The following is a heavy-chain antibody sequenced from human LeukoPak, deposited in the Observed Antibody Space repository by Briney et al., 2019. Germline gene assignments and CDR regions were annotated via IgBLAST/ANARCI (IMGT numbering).Heavy chain of an antibody. CDR3: VVTQKWLAFDY. Sequence: PSETLSLTCAVSGGSISGRYWSWIRQPPGKGLEWIADWRYDGSPNYTPSLESRATISLDTSKNQFSLRLTSVTAADTAVYYCVVTQKWLAFDYWGQGILVTVSS. CDR1: GGSISGRY. V-gene: IGHV4-59*08. J-gene: IGHJ4*02. CDR2: WRYDGSP. D-gene: IGHD6-19*01.